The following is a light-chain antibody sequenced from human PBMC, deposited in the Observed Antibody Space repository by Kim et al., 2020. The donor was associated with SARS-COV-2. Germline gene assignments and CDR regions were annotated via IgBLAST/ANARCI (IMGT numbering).Light chain of an antibody. J-gene: IGLJ2*01. CDR3: NSRDSSGNHLRV. CDR2: GKN. V-gene: IGLV3-19*01. Sequence: LGQTVRITCQGDSLRSYYTSWYQQEPGQAPVLVIYGKNNRPSGIPDRFSGSSSGNTASLTITGAQAEDEADYYCNSRDSSGNHLRVFGGGTQLTVL. CDR1: SLRSYY.